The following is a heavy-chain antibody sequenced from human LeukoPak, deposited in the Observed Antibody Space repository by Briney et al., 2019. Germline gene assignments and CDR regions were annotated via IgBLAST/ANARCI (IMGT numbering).Heavy chain of an antibody. D-gene: IGHD6-6*01. CDR1: GFTFSSYG. V-gene: IGHV3-30*02. J-gene: IGHJ4*02. CDR3: ASLIAARLYYFDY. Sequence: PGGSLRLSSAASGFTFSSYGMHWVRQAPGKGLEWVAFIRYDGGNKYYADSVKGRFTISRDNSKNTLYLQMNSLRAEDTAVYYCASLIAARLYYFDYWGQGTLVTVSS. CDR2: IRYDGGNK.